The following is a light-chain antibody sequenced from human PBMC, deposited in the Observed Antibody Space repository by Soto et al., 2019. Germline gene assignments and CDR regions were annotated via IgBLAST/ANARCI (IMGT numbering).Light chain of an antibody. J-gene: IGLJ1*01. CDR1: SSDVGSYNL. V-gene: IGLV2-23*01. CDR2: DAN. Sequence: QSVLTQPASVSGSPGQSITISCTVTSSDVGSYNLVSWYQHHPGEAPKLIIYDANKRPSGISNRFSGSKSGNTASLTISGLQAEDEADYYCCSYAGSTTFYVFGIGTKVTVL. CDR3: CSYAGSTTFYV.